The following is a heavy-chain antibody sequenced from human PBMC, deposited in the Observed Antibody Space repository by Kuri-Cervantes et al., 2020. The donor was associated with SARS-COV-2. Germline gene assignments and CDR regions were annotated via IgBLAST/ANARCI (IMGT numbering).Heavy chain of an antibody. CDR2: ISYDGSNK. CDR1: GFTFSSYA. J-gene: IGHJ4*02. Sequence: GGSLRLSCAASGFTFSSYAMHWVRQAPGKGLEWVAVISYDGSNKYYADSVKGRFTISRDNSKNTLYLQMNSLRAEDTAVYYCARCARLRWDFDYWGQGTLVTVSS. CDR3: ARCARLRWDFDY. V-gene: IGHV3-30-3*01. D-gene: IGHD4-23*01.